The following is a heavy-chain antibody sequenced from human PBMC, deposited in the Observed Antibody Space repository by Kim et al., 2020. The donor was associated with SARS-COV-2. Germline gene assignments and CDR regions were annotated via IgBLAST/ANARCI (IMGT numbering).Heavy chain of an antibody. CDR3: ARARRRWENYGMDV. CDR2: INHSGST. CDR1: GGSFSGYY. V-gene: IGHV4-34*01. J-gene: IGHJ6*02. D-gene: IGHD1-26*01. Sequence: SETLSLTCAVYGGSFSGYYWSWIRQPPGKGLEWIGEINHSGSTNYNPSLKSRVTISVDTSKNQFSLKLSSVTAADTAVYYCARARRRWENYGMDVWGQGTTVTVSS.